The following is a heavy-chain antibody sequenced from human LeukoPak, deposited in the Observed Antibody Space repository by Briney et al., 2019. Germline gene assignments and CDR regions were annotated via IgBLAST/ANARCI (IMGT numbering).Heavy chain of an antibody. Sequence: PGGSLRLSCVASGFTFTSYWMSWVRQAPGKGLEWVANIKQDGSEKYYVDSVKGRFTISRDNAKNSLYLQMNSLRAEDTAVYYCARDDGGYCSGGSCYSDAFDIWGQGTMVTVSS. V-gene: IGHV3-7*01. J-gene: IGHJ3*02. CDR2: IKQDGSEK. CDR3: ARDDGGYCSGGSCYSDAFDI. D-gene: IGHD2-15*01. CDR1: GFTFTSYW.